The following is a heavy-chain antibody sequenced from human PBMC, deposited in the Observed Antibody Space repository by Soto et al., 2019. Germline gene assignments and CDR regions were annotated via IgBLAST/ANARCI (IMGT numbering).Heavy chain of an antibody. Sequence: EVQLLESGGGSLQPGGSLRLSCAASGFTCSSYAMHWVRRPPGKGLEWVSSISGSGGTAYYADSVKGRFSISRDSLVNTLYLQMNSLRAEDTAVYYCAKGRGQNWNFDYCGQGTLVTVSP. CDR3: AKGRGQNWNFDY. CDR1: GFTCSSYA. CDR2: ISGSGGTA. J-gene: IGHJ4*02. V-gene: IGHV3-23*01. D-gene: IGHD1-1*01.